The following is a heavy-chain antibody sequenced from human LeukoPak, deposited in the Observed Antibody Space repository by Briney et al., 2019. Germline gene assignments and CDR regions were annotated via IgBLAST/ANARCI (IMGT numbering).Heavy chain of an antibody. D-gene: IGHD6-25*01. CDR1: GFTFSSYT. J-gene: IGHJ4*02. CDR2: ISPSGSST. Sequence: PGGSLRLSCVGSGFTFSSYTMNWVRQAPGKGLEWVSSISPSGSSTWHADSVRGRSTIARDNARNSVHLQMDSLRAEDTAVYFCVRDFLGESAAGGYWGLGTLVTVSS. CDR3: VRDFLGESAAGGY. V-gene: IGHV3-21*01.